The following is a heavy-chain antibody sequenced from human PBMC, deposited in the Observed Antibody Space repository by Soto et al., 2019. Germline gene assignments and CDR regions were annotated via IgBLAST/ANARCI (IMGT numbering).Heavy chain of an antibody. CDR3: ARHISNFLYYYYAIDV. Sequence: GESLKSSGKGSGYTCTDYWIGWVRQLPGKGLEWMGFIYPGDSDTRYSPSFQGHVTTTVDKSTSTAYLQWKTLKASDTAMYYGARHISNFLYYYYAIDV. V-gene: IGHV5-51*01. D-gene: IGHD4-4*01. CDR2: IYPGDSDT. J-gene: IGHJ6*01. CDR1: GYTCTDYW.